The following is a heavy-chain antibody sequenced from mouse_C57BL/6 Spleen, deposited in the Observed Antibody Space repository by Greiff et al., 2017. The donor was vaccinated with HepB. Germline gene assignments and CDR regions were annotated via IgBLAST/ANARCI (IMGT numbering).Heavy chain of an antibody. CDR3: AKGAQATDYAMDY. D-gene: IGHD3-2*02. J-gene: IGHJ4*01. Sequence: VKLMESGPGLVQPSQSLSITCTVSGFSLTSYGVHWVRQSPGKGLEWLGVIWRGGSTDYNAAFMSRLSITKDNSKSQVFFKMNSLQADDTAIYYCAKGAQATDYAMDYWGQGTSVTVSS. CDR1: GFSLTSYG. CDR2: IWRGGST. V-gene: IGHV2-5*01.